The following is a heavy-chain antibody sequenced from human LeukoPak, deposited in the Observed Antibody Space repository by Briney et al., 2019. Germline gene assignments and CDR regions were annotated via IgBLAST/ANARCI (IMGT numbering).Heavy chain of an antibody. CDR2: IYYSGST. D-gene: IGHD2-21*02. J-gene: IGHJ4*02. V-gene: IGHV4-59*08. Sequence: SETLSLTCTVSGGSISSYYWSWIRQPPGKGLEWIGYIYYSGSTHYNPSLKSRVTISVDTSKYQFSLNLSSVTAADTAVYYCARHAAYCGGDCYSDYWGQGTLVTVSS. CDR1: GGSISSYY. CDR3: ARHAAYCGGDCYSDY.